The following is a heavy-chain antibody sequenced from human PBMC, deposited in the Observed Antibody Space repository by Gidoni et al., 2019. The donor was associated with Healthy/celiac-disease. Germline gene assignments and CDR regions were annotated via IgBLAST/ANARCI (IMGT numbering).Heavy chain of an antibody. Sequence: EVQLVQSGAEVKKPGESLKISCKGSGYSFTSYWIGWVRQMPGKGLEWMGIIYPGDSDTRYSPSFQGQVTISADKSISTAYLQWSSLKASDTAMYYCARSPYYYDSSRGYYYYYGMDVWGQGTTVTVSS. CDR2: IYPGDSDT. J-gene: IGHJ6*02. CDR3: ARSPYYYDSSRGYYYYYGMDV. V-gene: IGHV5-51*01. D-gene: IGHD3-22*01. CDR1: GYSFTSYW.